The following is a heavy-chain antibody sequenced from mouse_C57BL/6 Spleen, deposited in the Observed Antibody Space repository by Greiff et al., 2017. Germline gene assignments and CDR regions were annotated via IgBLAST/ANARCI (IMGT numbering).Heavy chain of an antibody. J-gene: IGHJ3*01. CDR3: ARSDPAWFAY. CDR2: IDPSDSDT. Sequence: QVQLQQPGAELVRPGSSVKLSCKASGYTFTSYWMHWVKQRPIQGLEWIGNIDPSDSDTHYNQKFKDKATLTVDKSSSTAYMQLRSLPSEDSAVSSCARSDPAWFAYWGQGTLVTVSA. V-gene: IGHV1-52*01. CDR1: GYTFTSYW.